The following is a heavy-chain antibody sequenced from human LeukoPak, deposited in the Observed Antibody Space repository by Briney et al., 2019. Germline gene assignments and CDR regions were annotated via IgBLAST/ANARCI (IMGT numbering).Heavy chain of an antibody. CDR2: INPNSGGT. CDR1: GYTFTGYY. J-gene: IGHJ5*02. D-gene: IGHD2-15*01. V-gene: IGHV1-2*02. Sequence: ASVKVSCKASGYTFTGYYMHWVRQAPGQGLEWMGWINPNSGGTNYAQKFQGRVTMTRDTSISTAYMELSRLRSDDTAVYYCASLLGYCSGGSCYEVRSNWFDPWGQGTLVTVSS. CDR3: ASLLGYCSGGSCYEVRSNWFDP.